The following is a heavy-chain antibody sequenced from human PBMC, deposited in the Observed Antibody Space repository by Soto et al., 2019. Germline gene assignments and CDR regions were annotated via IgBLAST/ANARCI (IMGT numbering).Heavy chain of an antibody. CDR2: MWYDGSKK. CDR3: ARDGGYSSTSHYYGLDV. J-gene: IGHJ6*02. CDR1: GFTFNSYG. Sequence: QVQLVESGGGVVQPGRSLRLSCAASGFTFNSYGTHWVRQAPGKGLEWVAVMWYDGSKKYYADSVKGRFTISRDNSKNTLYLQMNGLKAEDTAVYYCARDGGYSSTSHYYGLDVWGQGTTVTVSS. D-gene: IGHD5-18*01. V-gene: IGHV3-33*01.